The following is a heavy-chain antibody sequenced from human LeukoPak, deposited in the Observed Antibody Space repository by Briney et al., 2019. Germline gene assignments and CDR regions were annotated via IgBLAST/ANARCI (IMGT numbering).Heavy chain of an antibody. V-gene: IGHV1-69*04. D-gene: IGHD4-23*01. Sequence: SVKVSCKASGGTFSSYAISWVRQAPGQGLEWMGRIIPILGIANYAQKFQGRVTITADKSTSTAYMELSSLRSEDTAVYYCARDNDDYGGNKYYFDYWGQGTLVTVSA. CDR1: GGTFSSYA. CDR3: ARDNDDYGGNKYYFDY. J-gene: IGHJ4*02. CDR2: IIPILGIA.